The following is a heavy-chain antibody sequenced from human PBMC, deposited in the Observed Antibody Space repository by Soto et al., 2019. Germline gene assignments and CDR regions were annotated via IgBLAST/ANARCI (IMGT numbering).Heavy chain of an antibody. D-gene: IGHD2-15*01. V-gene: IGHV4-61*01. CDR1: GDSFTGGSYF. Sequence: PXATLSLTCTVSGDSFTGGSYFWNWLGQSPGKGLEWIGYIYYSGSTTYNPSLKSRVSISVDRSKNQFSLTLNSVTAADTAVYFCASLRRLKYEVADSHYYALDVWGQGTTVTVSS. CDR3: ASLRRLKYEVADSHYYALDV. J-gene: IGHJ6*02. CDR2: IYYSGST.